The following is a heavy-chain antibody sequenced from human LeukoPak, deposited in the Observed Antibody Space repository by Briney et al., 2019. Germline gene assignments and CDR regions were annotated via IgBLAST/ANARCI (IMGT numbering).Heavy chain of an antibody. CDR1: GFTFSSYS. D-gene: IGHD1-26*01. Sequence: GGSLRLSCAASGFTFSSYSMNWVRQAPGKGLEWVSYISSSSSTIYYADSVKGRFTISRDNAKNSLYLQMNSLRAEDTAVYYCARGTIVGATGTGYWGQGTLVTVSS. CDR2: ISSSSSTI. J-gene: IGHJ4*02. CDR3: ARGTIVGATGTGY. V-gene: IGHV3-48*04.